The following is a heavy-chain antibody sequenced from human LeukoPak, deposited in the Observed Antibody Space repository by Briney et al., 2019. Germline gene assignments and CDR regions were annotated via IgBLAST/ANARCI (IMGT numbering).Heavy chain of an antibody. CDR1: GGTFGSYA. J-gene: IGHJ4*02. CDR3: AISSPPPHRGSYYGCDY. D-gene: IGHD1-26*01. CDR2: IIPIFGTA. Sequence: ASVKVSCKASGGTFGSYAISWVRQAPGQGLEWMGGIIPIFGTANYAQKFQGRVTITTDESTSTAYMELSSLRSEDTAVYYCAISSPPPHRGSYYGCDYWGQGTLVTVSS. V-gene: IGHV1-69*05.